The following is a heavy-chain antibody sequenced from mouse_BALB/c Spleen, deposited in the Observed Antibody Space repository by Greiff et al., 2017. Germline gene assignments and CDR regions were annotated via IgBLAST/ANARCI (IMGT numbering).Heavy chain of an antibody. V-gene: IGHV5-4*02. J-gene: IGHJ4*01. CDR1: GFTFSDYY. CDR2: ISDGGSYT. D-gene: IGHD1-2*01. Sequence: EVMLVESGGGLVKPGGSLKLSCAASGFTFSDYYMYWVRQTPEKRLEWVATISDGGSYTYYPDSVKGRFTISRDNAKNNLYLQMSSLKSEDTAMYYCARAITTATSYAMDYWGQGTSVTVSS. CDR3: ARAITTATSYAMDY.